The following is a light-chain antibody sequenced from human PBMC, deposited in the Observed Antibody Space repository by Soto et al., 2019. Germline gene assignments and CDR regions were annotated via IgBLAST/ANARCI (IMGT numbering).Light chain of an antibody. Sequence: EIVLTQSPGTLSLSPGERATLSCRASQSVSSSYLAWYQQKPGQAPRLLIYGASSRATGITDRFSGSGSGTDFTLTISRLEPEDFAVYYCQQYDRTFGQGTKLEIK. J-gene: IGKJ2*01. CDR2: GAS. CDR1: QSVSSSY. CDR3: QQYDRT. V-gene: IGKV3-20*01.